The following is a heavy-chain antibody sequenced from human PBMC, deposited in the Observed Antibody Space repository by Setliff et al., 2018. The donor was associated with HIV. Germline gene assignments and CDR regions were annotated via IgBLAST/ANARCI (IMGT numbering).Heavy chain of an antibody. J-gene: IGHJ5*02. CDR3: AGVLSSGYYDGP. D-gene: IGHD3-22*01. V-gene: IGHV4-59*01. CDR2: LYYSGNT. Sequence: SETPSLTCTVSGGSISRYYWAWIRQPPGKGLEWIGSLYYSGNTNYNPSLKSRVTISADTSKNQFSLKLRSVTAADTAVYYCAGVLSSGYYDGPWGQGTLVTVSS. CDR1: GGSISRYY.